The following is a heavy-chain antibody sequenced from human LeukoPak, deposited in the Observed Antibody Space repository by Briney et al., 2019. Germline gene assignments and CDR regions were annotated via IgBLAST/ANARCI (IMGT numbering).Heavy chain of an antibody. Sequence: SETLSLTCTVSGGSISSYYWSWIRQPPGKGLEWIGEVYHGGSTNYTPSLKSRVTISVDKSKNQFSLKLNSVTAADSAVYYCARSSVVPPSMWRVFDIWGQGAMVTVSS. V-gene: IGHV4-59*12. CDR1: GGSISSYY. CDR3: ARSSVVPPSMWRVFDI. D-gene: IGHD2-2*01. J-gene: IGHJ3*02. CDR2: VYHGGST.